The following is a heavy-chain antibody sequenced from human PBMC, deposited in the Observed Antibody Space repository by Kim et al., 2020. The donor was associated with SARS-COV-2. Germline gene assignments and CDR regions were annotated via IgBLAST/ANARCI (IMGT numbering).Heavy chain of an antibody. D-gene: IGHD5-12*01. V-gene: IGHV4-39*01. Sequence: SETLSLTCTVSGGSISSSSYYWGWIRQPPGKGLEWIGSIYYSGSTYYNPSLKSRVTISVDTSKNQFSLKLSSVTAADTAVYYCERHDPQWLRVEGYFDYWGQGTLVTVSS. CDR2: IYYSGST. J-gene: IGHJ4*02. CDR1: GGSISSSSYY. CDR3: ERHDPQWLRVEGYFDY.